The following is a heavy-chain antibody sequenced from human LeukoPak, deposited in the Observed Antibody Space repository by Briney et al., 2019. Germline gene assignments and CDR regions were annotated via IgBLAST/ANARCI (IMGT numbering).Heavy chain of an antibody. V-gene: IGHV4-39*01. Sequence: SETLSLTCTVCGGSISSSYYYWGWIRQPPGKGLEWIGSIFYSGSTYYNPSLKSRVTISLDTSKNQFSLRLSSVTAADTAVYYCARHSAVTTFIFDYWGQGTLVTVSS. CDR3: ARHSAVTTFIFDY. D-gene: IGHD4-17*01. J-gene: IGHJ4*02. CDR2: IFYSGST. CDR1: GGSISSSYYY.